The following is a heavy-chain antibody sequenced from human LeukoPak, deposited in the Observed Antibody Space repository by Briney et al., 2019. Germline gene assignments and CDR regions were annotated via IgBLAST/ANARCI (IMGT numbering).Heavy chain of an antibody. J-gene: IGHJ6*02. CDR2: INHNGNVN. CDR3: ARGGGLDV. D-gene: IGHD3-16*01. CDR1: GFTFSSYW. V-gene: IGHV3-7*03. Sequence: GGSLRLSCAASGFTFSSYWMNWARQAPGKGLEWVAGINHNGNVNYYVDSVKGRFTISRDNAKNSLYLQMSNLRAEDTAVYFCARGGGLDVWGRGATVTVSS.